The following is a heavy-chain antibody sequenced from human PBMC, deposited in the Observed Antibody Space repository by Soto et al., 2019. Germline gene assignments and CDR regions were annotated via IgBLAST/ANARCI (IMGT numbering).Heavy chain of an antibody. CDR1: GYIFTDHC. J-gene: IGHJ6*02. Sequence: PGESLKISCKGSGYIFTDHCIVWVRQMAGKGLEWVGIICPGYSNIIYSPSVQGQVTISADMSISTAYLQWSSLKASDTAIYYCARRHYCRVECTINPTYYNEIDVWGQGTTVNVS. CDR3: ARRHYCRVECTINPTYYNEIDV. V-gene: IGHV5-51*01. CDR2: ICPGYSNI. D-gene: IGHD2-15*01.